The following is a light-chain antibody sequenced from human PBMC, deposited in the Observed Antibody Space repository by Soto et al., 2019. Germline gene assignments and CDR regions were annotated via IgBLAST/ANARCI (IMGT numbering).Light chain of an antibody. V-gene: IGKV3-11*01. Sequence: EIVLTQSPATLSLSPGERATLSCSASQSVSSYLAWYQQKPGQAPRILIYDASNRATGIPARFSGSGSATDFTLTISSLEPEDFSVYYCQQRSNWPPLTVGGGTKVEIK. CDR2: DAS. CDR1: QSVSSY. CDR3: QQRSNWPPLT. J-gene: IGKJ4*01.